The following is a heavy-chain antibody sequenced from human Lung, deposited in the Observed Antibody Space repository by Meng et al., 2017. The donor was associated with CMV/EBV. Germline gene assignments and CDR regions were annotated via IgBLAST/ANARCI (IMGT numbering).Heavy chain of an antibody. CDR3: ARSEWELQPFDF. D-gene: IGHD1-26*01. V-gene: IGHV1-18*01. J-gene: IGHJ4*02. CDR2: VSPYNGKT. CDR1: GYTFKDYD. Sequence: ASVKVSXKGSGYTFKDYDIAWVRQAPGQGLEWMGWVSPYNGKTDYAQKFQGRVTMTTDTSTSTAYMELRSLRSDDTALYYCARSEWELQPFDFWGQGTLVTVSS.